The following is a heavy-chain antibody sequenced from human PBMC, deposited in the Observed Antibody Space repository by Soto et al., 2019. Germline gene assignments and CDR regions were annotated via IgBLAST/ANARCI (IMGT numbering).Heavy chain of an antibody. Sequence: PGGSLRLSCAASGFTFSDYYMSWIRQAPGKGLEWVSYISSSSSYTNYADSVKGRFTISRDNAKNSLYLQMNSLRAEDTAVYYCARISPLGHDAFDIWGQGTMVTVSS. CDR1: GFTFSDYY. CDR3: ARISPLGHDAFDI. CDR2: ISSSSSYT. J-gene: IGHJ3*02. V-gene: IGHV3-11*06.